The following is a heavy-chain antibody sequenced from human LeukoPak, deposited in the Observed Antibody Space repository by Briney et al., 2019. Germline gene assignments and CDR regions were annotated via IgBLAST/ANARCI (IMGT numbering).Heavy chain of an antibody. V-gene: IGHV4-34*01. CDR1: GGSFSGYY. J-gene: IGHJ4*02. D-gene: IGHD3-10*01. CDR3: ARFGWFGKDY. CDR2: INHSGST. Sequence: KPSETLSLTCAVYGGSFSGYYWSWIPQPPGKGLEWIGEINHSGSTNYNPSLKSRVTISVYMSKIQFSLKLSSVAAADTAVYYGARFGWFGKDYWGQGTLVTVSS.